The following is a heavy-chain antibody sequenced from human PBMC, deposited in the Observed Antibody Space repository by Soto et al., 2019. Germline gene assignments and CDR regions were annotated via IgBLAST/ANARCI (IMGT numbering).Heavy chain of an antibody. CDR3: ARVYGGNYSFGF. J-gene: IGHJ4*02. V-gene: IGHV1-18*04. D-gene: IGHD4-17*01. CDR2: ISAYNGNT. Sequence: QVQLVQSGAEVKKPGASVKVSCKASGYTFTSYGINWVRQAPGQGLEWLGWISAYNGNTSYAQKLQGRLTMTTDTTTSTADMELKRLRCDDTAVYCGARVYGGNYSFGFWGQGTLVTVSS. CDR1: GYTFTSYG.